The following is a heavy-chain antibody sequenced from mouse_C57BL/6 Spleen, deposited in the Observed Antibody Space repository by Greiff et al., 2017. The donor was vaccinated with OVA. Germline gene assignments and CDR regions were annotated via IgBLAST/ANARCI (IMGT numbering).Heavy chain of an antibody. J-gene: IGHJ1*03. CDR1: GFTFSDYG. V-gene: IGHV5-17*01. D-gene: IGHD2-5*01. CDR2: ISSGSSTI. CDR3: ARSGSYYSNYWYFDV. Sequence: EVQLQESGGGLVKPGGSLKLSCAASGFTFSDYGMHWVRQAPEKGLEWVAYISSGSSTIYYADTVKGRFNISRDNAKNTLFLHMTSLRSEDTAMYYCARSGSYYSNYWYFDVWGTGTTVTVSS.